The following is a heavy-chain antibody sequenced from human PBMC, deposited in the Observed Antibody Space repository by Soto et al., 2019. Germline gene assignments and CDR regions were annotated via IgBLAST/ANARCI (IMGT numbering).Heavy chain of an antibody. Sequence: PGGSLRLSCSASGFNFAAYTMSWVRLTPGKGLEWVGFIRRIAYGGTTDYAASVKGRFTISRDDSRKIVYLQMSRLKIEDTAVYYCSRSLAIDSDSWGQGTLVTSPQ. CDR1: GFNFAAYT. CDR3: SRSLAIDSDS. V-gene: IGHV3-49*04. CDR2: IRRIAYGGTT. J-gene: IGHJ4*02.